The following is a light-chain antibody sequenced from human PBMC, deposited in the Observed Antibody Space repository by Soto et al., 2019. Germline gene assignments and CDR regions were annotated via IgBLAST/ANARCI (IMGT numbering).Light chain of an antibody. J-gene: IGKJ5*01. CDR3: QQYNNWPPIT. CDR1: QSVSSN. Sequence: EIVMTQSPATLSVSPGERATLSCRASQSVSSNLAGYQQKPGQAPRLLIYGASTRATGIPARVSGSGSGTEFTLNISSLHSEDFAVYYGQQYNNWPPITFGQGTRLEIK. V-gene: IGKV3-15*01. CDR2: GAS.